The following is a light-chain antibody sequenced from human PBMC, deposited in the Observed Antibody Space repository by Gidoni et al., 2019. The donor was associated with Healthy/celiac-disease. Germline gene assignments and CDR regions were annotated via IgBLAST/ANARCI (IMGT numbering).Light chain of an antibody. J-gene: IGKJ4*01. V-gene: IGKV1-9*01. CDR3: QQPGP. CDR2: AAS. Sequence: DIQLTQSPSFLSASVGDRVTITCRASQGISSYLAWYQQKPGKAPKLLIYAASTLQSGVPSRFSGSGSGTEFTLTISSLQPEDFATYYCQQPGPFGGGTKVEIK. CDR1: QGISSY.